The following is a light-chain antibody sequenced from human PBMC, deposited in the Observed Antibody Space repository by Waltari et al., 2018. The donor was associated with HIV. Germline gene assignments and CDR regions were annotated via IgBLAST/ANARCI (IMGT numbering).Light chain of an antibody. J-gene: IGKJ1*01. CDR3: QQYYSYPRT. CDR2: SAS. V-gene: IGKV1-8*01. CDR1: QGISSY. Sequence: AIRVTPSPSSFTASTGDRVTITRRAGQGISSYVAWYQQQPGKAPKLLIHSASTLQSGVPSRLRGSGFVTDFTLTISCLQSEYFATYYCQQYYSYPRTFGQGTKVEIK.